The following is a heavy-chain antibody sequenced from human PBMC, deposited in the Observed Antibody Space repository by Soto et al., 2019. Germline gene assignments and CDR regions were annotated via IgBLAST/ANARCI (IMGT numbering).Heavy chain of an antibody. CDR2: ISSSSSYI. J-gene: IGHJ4*02. V-gene: IGHV3-21*01. CDR1: GFTFSSYS. D-gene: IGHD6-13*01. Sequence: PGGSLRLSCAASGFTFSSYSMNWVRQAPGKGLEWVSSISSSSSYIYYADSVKGRFTISRDNAKNSLYLQMNSLRAEDTAVYYCARGTSNLEQQLVDLFDYWGQGTLVTVSS. CDR3: ARGTSNLEQQLVDLFDY.